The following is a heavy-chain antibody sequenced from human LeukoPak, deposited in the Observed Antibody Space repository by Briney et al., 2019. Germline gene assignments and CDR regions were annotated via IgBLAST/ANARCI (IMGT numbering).Heavy chain of an antibody. J-gene: IGHJ3*02. V-gene: IGHV3-53*01. CDR3: AKDTVRYFDWLLLSAFDI. CDR1: GGSFSGYY. Sequence: LSLTCAVYGGSFSGYYWSWIRQAPGKGLEWVSVIYSGGSTYYADSVKGRFTISRDNSKNTLYLQMNSLRAEDTAVYYCAKDTVRYFDWLLLSAFDIWGQGTMVTVSS. D-gene: IGHD3-9*01. CDR2: IYSGGST.